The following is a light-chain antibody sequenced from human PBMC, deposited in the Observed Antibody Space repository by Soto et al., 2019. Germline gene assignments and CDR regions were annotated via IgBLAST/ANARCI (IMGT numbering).Light chain of an antibody. V-gene: IGKV1-5*01. CDR1: QSISSW. CDR3: QQLNTLPFT. CDR2: DAS. Sequence: DIQMTQSPSTLSASVGDRVTITCRASQSISSWLAWYQQKPGRAANLLIYDASSLESGVPSRCSGSGSGTEFTLTISSLLPDDFSTYHCQQLNTLPFTFGQGTRLEI. J-gene: IGKJ5*01.